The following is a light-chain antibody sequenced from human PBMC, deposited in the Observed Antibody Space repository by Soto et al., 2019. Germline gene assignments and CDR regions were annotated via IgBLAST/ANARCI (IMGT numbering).Light chain of an antibody. CDR2: DVS. V-gene: IGLV2-11*01. J-gene: IGLJ1*01. CDR3: CSYAGTSTKV. CDR1: RSDVGDYDY. Sequence: SALTQPPSVSGSPGQSVTISCTGTRSDVGDYDYVSWYLQHPGTAPKLLMSDVSRRHSGVPDRFSGSKSGNTASLTISGLKVDDEGDYNGCSYAGTSTKVSGTGTKRTVL.